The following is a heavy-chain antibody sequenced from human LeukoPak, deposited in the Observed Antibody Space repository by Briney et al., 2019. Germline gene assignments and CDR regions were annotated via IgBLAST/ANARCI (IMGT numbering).Heavy chain of an antibody. CDR2: ISYSGRT. V-gene: IGHV4-59*08. CDR1: GGSISSYY. CDR3: ARRDHSSGWFHFDY. J-gene: IGHJ4*02. D-gene: IGHD6-19*01. Sequence: PSETLSLTCTVSGGSISSYYWSWIRQPPGKGLEWIGHISYSGRTNYNPSLKSRVTISVDTSKNQFSLKLSSVTAADTAVYYCARRDHSSGWFHFDYWGQGTLVTVSS.